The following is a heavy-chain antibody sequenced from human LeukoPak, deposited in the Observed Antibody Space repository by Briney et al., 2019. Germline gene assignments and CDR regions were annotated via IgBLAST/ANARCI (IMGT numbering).Heavy chain of an antibody. J-gene: IGHJ4*02. D-gene: IGHD6-13*01. V-gene: IGHV3-23*01. CDR1: GFTFSKFA. Sequence: PGGSLRLSCAASGFTFSKFAMSWVRQAPGKGPEWVSTISSSGGDTYYADSVKGRFTVSRDNSKNTLFLQMNSLRAEDTALYYCAKGSLGSWYFFDYWGQGTLVTDSS. CDR2: ISSSGGDT. CDR3: AKGSLGSWYFFDY.